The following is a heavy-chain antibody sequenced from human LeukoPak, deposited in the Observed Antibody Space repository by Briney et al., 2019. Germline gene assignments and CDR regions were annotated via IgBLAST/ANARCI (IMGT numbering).Heavy chain of an antibody. J-gene: IGHJ4*02. D-gene: IGHD1-26*01. V-gene: IGHV3-23*01. CDR2: IYGRADNT. CDR3: AKESLGSGSQYGSYHDY. Sequence: GGSLRLSCAASGFTFSSYTMTWVRQAPGKGLEWVSSIYGRADNTYYADSVKGRFTISRDNSKNTLYLQMNSLRPEDTAVYYCAKESLGSGSQYGSYHDYWGQGTLVTVSS. CDR1: GFTFSSYT.